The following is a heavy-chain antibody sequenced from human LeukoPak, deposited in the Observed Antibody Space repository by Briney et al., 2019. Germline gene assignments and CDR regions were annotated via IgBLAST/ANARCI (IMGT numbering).Heavy chain of an antibody. CDR3: AKEFNRGLPDY. D-gene: IGHD2-21*01. CDR2: IYSGVNT. V-gene: IGHV3-53*01. CDR1: GFTVSSNY. Sequence: GGSLRLSCAASGFTVSSNYMSWVRQAPGKGLEWVSVIYSGVNTYYADSVKGRFTISRDNSKNTLYLQMNSLRAEDTAVYYCAKEFNRGLPDYWGQGTLVTVPS. J-gene: IGHJ4*02.